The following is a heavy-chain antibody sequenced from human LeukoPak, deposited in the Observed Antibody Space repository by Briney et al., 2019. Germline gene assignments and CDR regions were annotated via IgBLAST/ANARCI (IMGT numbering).Heavy chain of an antibody. CDR1: GGSFSGYY. CDR3: ARRPSKQWLVTRWFDP. V-gene: IGHV4-34*01. Sequence: PSETLSLTCAVYGGSFSGYYWSWIRQPPGKGLEWIGEINHSGSTNYNPSLKSRVTISVDTSKNQFSLKLSSVTAADTAVYYCARRPSKQWLVTRWFDPWGQGTLVTVSS. CDR2: INHSGST. J-gene: IGHJ5*02. D-gene: IGHD6-19*01.